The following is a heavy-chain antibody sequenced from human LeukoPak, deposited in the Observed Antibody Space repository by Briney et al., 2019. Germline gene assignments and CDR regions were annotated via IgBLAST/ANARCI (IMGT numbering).Heavy chain of an antibody. D-gene: IGHD6-19*01. CDR1: GHTLTELS. CDR3: ATDRGSGSWGY. V-gene: IGHV1-24*01. Sequence: ASVKVSWKVSGHTLTELSMHWVRQAPGKGLEWIGGFDHEYGETIYAQKLQGRVTMTEDTPTDTAYMELSSLRPEDTAVYYCATDRGSGSWGYGGQGTLLTVSS. J-gene: IGHJ4*02. CDR2: FDHEYGET.